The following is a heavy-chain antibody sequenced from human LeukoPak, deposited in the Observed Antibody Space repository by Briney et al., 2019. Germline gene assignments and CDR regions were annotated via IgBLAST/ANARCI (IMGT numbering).Heavy chain of an antibody. Sequence: SETLSLTCSVPGGSISGHYWSWIRQPPGKTLEWIGYMYFSGSTNYNPSLKSRITTSGDTSKNQFSLNLTSVTAADTAVYYCARVETGRSGYLVYWGQGTLVTVSS. V-gene: IGHV4-59*11. J-gene: IGHJ4*02. CDR1: GGSISGHY. D-gene: IGHD3-3*01. CDR3: ARVETGRSGYLVY. CDR2: MYFSGST.